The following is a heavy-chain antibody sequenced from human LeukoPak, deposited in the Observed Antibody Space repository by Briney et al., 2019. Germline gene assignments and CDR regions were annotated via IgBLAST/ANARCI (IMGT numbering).Heavy chain of an antibody. D-gene: IGHD3-22*01. Sequence: SVKVSCNASGGTLSSFATSWVRPPPGQGLGWMGGIIPMFGTANYAQKLQGRVTITTDESTSTAYMELSSLRSEDTAVYYCAILRSDSSGYPYWYFDLWGRGTLVTVSS. V-gene: IGHV1-69*05. J-gene: IGHJ2*01. CDR1: GGTLSSFA. CDR2: IIPMFGTA. CDR3: AILRSDSSGYPYWYFDL.